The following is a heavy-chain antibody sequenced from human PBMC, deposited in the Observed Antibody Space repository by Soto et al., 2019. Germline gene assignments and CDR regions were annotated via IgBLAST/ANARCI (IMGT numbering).Heavy chain of an antibody. CDR3: ARGLEGSWSLDP. Sequence: QVQLVQSGAEVKKTGASVKVSCKASGYTFTSYDINWVRQATGQGLEWMGWMNPNSGNTGYAQKCQGRVTLTRNTSISTAYMELSSLRSEDTAMYYCARGLEGSWSLDPWGKGTLVTVSS. J-gene: IGHJ5*02. CDR2: MNPNSGNT. CDR1: GYTFTSYD. V-gene: IGHV1-8*01.